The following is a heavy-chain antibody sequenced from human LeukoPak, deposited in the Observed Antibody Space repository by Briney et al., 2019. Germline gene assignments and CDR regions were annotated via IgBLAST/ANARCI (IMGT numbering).Heavy chain of an antibody. Sequence: GGSLRLSCAASGFTFSGSAIDWVRQASGRGLEWVGRVRSKANSYATAYAASVKGRFTISRDDSKNTAYLQMSSLKPEDTAVYYCTRGPDSWWVDYSGQGTLVTVSS. J-gene: IGHJ4*02. CDR3: TRGPDSWWVDY. CDR2: VRSKANSYAT. V-gene: IGHV3-73*01. D-gene: IGHD3-3*01. CDR1: GFTFSGSA.